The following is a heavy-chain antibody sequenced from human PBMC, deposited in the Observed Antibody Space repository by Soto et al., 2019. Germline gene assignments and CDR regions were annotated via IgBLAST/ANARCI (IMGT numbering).Heavy chain of an antibody. J-gene: IGHJ5*02. D-gene: IGHD3-22*01. V-gene: IGHV1-3*01. CDR3: ARDRYDSSGYYYDGNWFDP. CDR2: INAGNGNT. Sequence: GASVKVSCKASGYTFTSYAMHWVRQAPGQRLEWMGWINAGNGNTKYSQKFQGRVTITRDTSASTAYMELSSLRSEDTAVYYCARDRYDSSGYYYDGNWFDPWGQGTLVTVSS. CDR1: GYTFTSYA.